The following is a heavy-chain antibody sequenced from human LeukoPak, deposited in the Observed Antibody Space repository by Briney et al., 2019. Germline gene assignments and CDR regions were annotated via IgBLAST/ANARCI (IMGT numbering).Heavy chain of an antibody. D-gene: IGHD3-10*01. CDR1: GYTFTSYG. CDR2: IIPIFGTA. Sequence: ASVKVSCKASGYTFTSYGISWVRQAPGQGLEWMGGIIPIFGTANYAQKFQGRVTITADKSTSTAYMELSSLRSEDTAVYYCARAKMYYYGSGDYNWFDPWGQGTLVTVSS. V-gene: IGHV1-69*06. J-gene: IGHJ5*02. CDR3: ARAKMYYYGSGDYNWFDP.